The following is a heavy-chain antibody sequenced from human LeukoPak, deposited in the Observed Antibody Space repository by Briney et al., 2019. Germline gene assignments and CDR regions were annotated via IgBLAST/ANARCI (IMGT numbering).Heavy chain of an antibody. CDR2: ISGSGGNS. CDR3: AKERQGGNSYGDEPFYFDY. V-gene: IGHV3-23*01. D-gene: IGHD4-23*01. J-gene: IGHJ4*02. CDR1: GFSFDTYA. Sequence: GGSLRLSCTASGFSFDTYAMNWVRQVPGKGLEWVSGISGSGGNSYYGDSVKGRFTISRDNSKNTLYLQMHSLRAEDTAIYYCAKERQGGNSYGDEPFYFDYWGQGTLVTVSS.